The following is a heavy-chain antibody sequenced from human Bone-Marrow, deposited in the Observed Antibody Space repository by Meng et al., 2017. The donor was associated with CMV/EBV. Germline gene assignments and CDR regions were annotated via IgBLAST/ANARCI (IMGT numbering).Heavy chain of an antibody. J-gene: IGHJ4*02. CDR3: VSTSGQ. V-gene: IGHV3-7*01. CDR1: GFTFTNYW. CDR2: VNQDGRDE. D-gene: IGHD3-16*01. Sequence: GESLKISCVASGFTFTNYWMMWLRQAPGKGLEWVATVNQDGRDEFYLDSVKGRFTTPADKAKSSVFLQMNSLRAEDTAVYYCVSTSGQWGQGALVTVSS.